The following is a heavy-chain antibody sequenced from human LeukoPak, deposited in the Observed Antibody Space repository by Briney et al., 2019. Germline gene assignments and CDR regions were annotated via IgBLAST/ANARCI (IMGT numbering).Heavy chain of an antibody. J-gene: IGHJ4*02. CDR1: GFTFSSYA. CDR3: AQDSGYCSSTSSYGRFDY. D-gene: IGHD2-2*01. Sequence: GGSLRLSCAASGFTFSSYAMSWVRQAPGKGLEWVSGISDSGGNTYYADSVKGRFTISRDNSKNTLFLQMNSLRVEDTAVYYCAQDSGYCSSTSSYGRFDYWGEGTLVTVSS. V-gene: IGHV3-23*01. CDR2: ISDSGGNT.